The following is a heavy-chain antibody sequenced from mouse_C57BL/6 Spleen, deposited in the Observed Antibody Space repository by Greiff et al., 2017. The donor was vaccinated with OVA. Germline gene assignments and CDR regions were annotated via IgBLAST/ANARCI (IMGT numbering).Heavy chain of an antibody. V-gene: IGHV1-69*01. CDR3: ARGANWES. Sequence: QVQLQQSGAELVMPGASVKLSCKASGYTFTSYWMHWVKQRPGQGLEWIGEIDPSDSYTNYNQKFKGKSTLTVDKSSSTAYMQLSSLTSEDSAVYYCARGANWESWCQGTTLTVSS. D-gene: IGHD4-1*01. CDR2: IDPSDSYT. CDR1: GYTFTSYW. J-gene: IGHJ2*01.